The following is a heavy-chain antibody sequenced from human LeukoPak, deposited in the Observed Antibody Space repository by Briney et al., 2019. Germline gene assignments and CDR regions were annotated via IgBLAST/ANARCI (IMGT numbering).Heavy chain of an antibody. D-gene: IGHD3-3*01. CDR1: GYSFINYG. CDR2: INTSNGNT. J-gene: IGHJ3*02. CDR3: ARIHQSITIFGVVIDAFDI. Sequence: ASVKVSCKASGYSFINYGINWVRQAPEQGLEWMGWINTSNGNTNFAQKFQGRVTMTTDTSTSTAYMELRSLRSDDTAVYYCARIHQSITIFGVVIDAFDIWGQGTMVTVSS. V-gene: IGHV1-18*01.